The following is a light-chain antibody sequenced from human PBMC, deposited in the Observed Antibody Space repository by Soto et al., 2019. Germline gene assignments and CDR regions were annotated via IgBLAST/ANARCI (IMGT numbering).Light chain of an antibody. J-gene: IGLJ1*01. V-gene: IGLV2-23*02. CDR1: SRDVGAYKL. Sequence: QSALTQPASVSGSPGQSITISCTGTSRDVGAYKLVSWYQQHPGKAPKLIIYEVGERPSGASNRFSGSKSGNTASLTISGLQAEDEAYYYCGSYAGGSRVFGTGPKVTV. CDR2: EVG. CDR3: GSYAGGSRV.